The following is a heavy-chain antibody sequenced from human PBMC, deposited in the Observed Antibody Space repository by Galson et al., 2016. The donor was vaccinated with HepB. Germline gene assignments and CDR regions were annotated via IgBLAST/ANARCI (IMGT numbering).Heavy chain of an antibody. Sequence: SLRLSCAASGFTLSSCATHWVRQPPGKGLEWVSVIWSDGIKKYYADSVKGRFTISRDTSNNTLYLEMNSLRADDTAVYYCATEVRVMTPHGYYAYWGQGTQVTVCS. CDR3: ATEVRVMTPHGYYAY. D-gene: IGHD3-16*01. J-gene: IGHJ4*02. V-gene: IGHV3-33*01. CDR1: GFTLSSCA. CDR2: IWSDGIKK.